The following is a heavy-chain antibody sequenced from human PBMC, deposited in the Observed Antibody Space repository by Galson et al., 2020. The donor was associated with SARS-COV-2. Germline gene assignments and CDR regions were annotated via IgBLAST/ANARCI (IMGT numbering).Heavy chain of an antibody. J-gene: IGHJ5*02. CDR1: GFTFSSYW. D-gene: IGHD2-2*01. CDR3: ARGVPAAKGINNWFDP. CDR2: IQQDGSEK. V-gene: IGHV3-7*03. Sequence: QLGESLKLSCAASGFTFSSYWMSWVRQAPGKGLEWVAKIQQDGSEKYYVDSVKGRFTISRDNAKNSLYLQMTSLRAEDTAVYYCARGVPAAKGINNWFDPWGQGTLVTVSS.